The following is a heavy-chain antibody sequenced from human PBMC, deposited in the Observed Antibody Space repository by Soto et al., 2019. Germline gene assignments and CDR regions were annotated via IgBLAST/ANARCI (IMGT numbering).Heavy chain of an antibody. CDR3: AKDLKVEGERNIVVVPAAPRGVAFDI. D-gene: IGHD2-2*01. J-gene: IGHJ3*02. CDR2: ISYDGSNK. CDR1: GFTFSSYG. Sequence: GGSLRLSCAASGFTFSSYGMHWVRQAPGKGLEWVAVISYDGSNKYYADSVRGRFTISRDNSKNTLYLQMNSLRAEDTAVYYCAKDLKVEGERNIVVVPAAPRGVAFDIWGQGTMVTVSS. V-gene: IGHV3-30*18.